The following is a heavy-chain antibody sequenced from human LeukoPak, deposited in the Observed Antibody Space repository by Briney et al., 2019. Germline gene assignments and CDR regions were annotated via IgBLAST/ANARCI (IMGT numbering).Heavy chain of an antibody. CDR2: IRSKTNNYAT. CDR1: GFTFSASA. D-gene: IGHD3-22*01. Sequence: QAGGSLRLSCAASGFTFSASAIHWVRQASGKGLEWIGRIRSKTNNYATAYGASVKGRFTISRDDSENTAFLQMASLRTEDTAVYYCSGADQSDTRAFYYSWGQGTLVTVSS. J-gene: IGHJ4*02. CDR3: SGADQSDTRAFYYS. V-gene: IGHV3-73*01.